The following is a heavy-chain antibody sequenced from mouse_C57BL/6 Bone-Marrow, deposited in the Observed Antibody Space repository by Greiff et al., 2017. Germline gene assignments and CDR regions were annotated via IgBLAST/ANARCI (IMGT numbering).Heavy chain of an antibody. J-gene: IGHJ3*01. CDR3: TSRANLLWYPWFAY. CDR1: GYTFTDYY. V-gene: IGHV1-19*01. CDR2: INPDNGGT. D-gene: IGHD2-1*01. Sequence: EVQLQQSGPVLVKPGASVKMSCKASGYTFTDYYMTWVKQSHGKSLEWIGGINPDNGGTSYNQKFKGKAPLTADKSSSTAYMELRSLASEDSAVYFCTSRANLLWYPWFAYWGQGTLVTVSA.